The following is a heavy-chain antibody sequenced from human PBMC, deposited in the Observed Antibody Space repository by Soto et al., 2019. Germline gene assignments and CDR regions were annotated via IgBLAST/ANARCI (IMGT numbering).Heavy chain of an antibody. V-gene: IGHV3-33*08. J-gene: IGHJ4*02. CDR1: GFTFRRYW. D-gene: IGHD6-13*01. CDR3: ARDTRSGQLVLGIDY. CDR2: ICDDGSST. Sequence: GGSLRLSCAASGFTFRRYWMHWVRQVPGKGPEWVSVICDDGSSTYYADSVKGRFTISRDNSKNTLYLQMDSLRAEDTAVYYCARDTRSGQLVLGIDYWGQGTLVTVS.